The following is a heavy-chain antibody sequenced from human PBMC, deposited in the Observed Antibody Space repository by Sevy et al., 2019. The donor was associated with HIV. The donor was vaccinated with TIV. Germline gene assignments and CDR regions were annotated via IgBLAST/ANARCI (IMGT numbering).Heavy chain of an antibody. CDR3: ARALIGYCSSTSCSTPFDI. V-gene: IGHV3-53*01. Sequence: GGSLRLSCAASGFTVSSNYMSWVRQAPGKWLEWVSVIYSGGSTYYADSVKGRFTISRDNSKNTLYLQMNSLRAEDTAVYYCARALIGYCSSTSCSTPFDIWGQGTMVTVSS. CDR1: GFTVSSNY. CDR2: IYSGGST. J-gene: IGHJ3*02. D-gene: IGHD2-2*01.